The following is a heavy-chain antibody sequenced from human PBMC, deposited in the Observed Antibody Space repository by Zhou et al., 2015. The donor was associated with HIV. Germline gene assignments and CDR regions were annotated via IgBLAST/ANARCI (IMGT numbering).Heavy chain of an antibody. CDR3: VRDQGKNYDWYFDP. CDR1: GFIFNGYG. J-gene: IGHJ2*01. D-gene: IGHD3-16*01. Sequence: QVQLVESGGGVVQPGRSLRLSCAASGFIFNGYGMQWVRQVPGKGLEWVAGIWHDGTNAHYADFVKGRFTISRDNSNNTLFLQMRSLRAEDTAVYFCVRDQGKNYDWYFDPWGRGTLVTVSS. CDR2: IWHDGTNA. V-gene: IGHV3-33*01.